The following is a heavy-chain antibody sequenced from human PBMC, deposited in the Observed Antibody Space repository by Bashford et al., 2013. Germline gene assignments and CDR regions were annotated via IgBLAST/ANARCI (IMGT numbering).Heavy chain of an antibody. CDR3: VRNGRETSAWCWAY. J-gene: IGHJ4*02. D-gene: IGHD4/OR15-4a*01. V-gene: IGHV3-9*01. Sequence: VRQAPGKGLEWLSGVSWNHGVIGYADSVKSRVTISVDTSKNDFSLKLTSVTAADTAVYFCVRNGRETSAWCWAYWGQGALVTVSS. CDR2: VSWNHGVI.